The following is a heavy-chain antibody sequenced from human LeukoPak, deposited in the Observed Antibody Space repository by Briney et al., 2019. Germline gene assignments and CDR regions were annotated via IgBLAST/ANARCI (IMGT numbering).Heavy chain of an antibody. CDR1: GHSFTDYW. V-gene: IGHV5-51*01. CDR2: IYPGDSDA. Sequence: AGGSLRLSCQGSGHSFTDYWIGWVRQMPGKGLEWMGVIYPGDSDARYSPSFQGQVTISVDKSITTAYLQWSSLEASDTAMYYCARLYTTSWKGPGYSDYWGQGTLVTVSS. CDR3: ARLYTTSWKGPGYSDY. D-gene: IGHD6-13*01. J-gene: IGHJ4*02.